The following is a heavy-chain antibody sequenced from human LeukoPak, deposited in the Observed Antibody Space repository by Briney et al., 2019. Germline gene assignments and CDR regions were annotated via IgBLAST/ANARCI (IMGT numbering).Heavy chain of an antibody. CDR1: GFTFSSYA. CDR3: AKDLYRGSTVTTPWAFDY. D-gene: IGHD4-17*01. V-gene: IGHV3-23*01. CDR2: ISGSGGST. Sequence: GGSLRLSCAASGFTFSSYAMSWVRQAPGKGLEWVSAISGSGGSTYYADSVKGRFTISRDNSKNTLYLQMNSLRAEDTAVYYCAKDLYRGSTVTTPWAFDYWGQGTLVTGSS. J-gene: IGHJ4*02.